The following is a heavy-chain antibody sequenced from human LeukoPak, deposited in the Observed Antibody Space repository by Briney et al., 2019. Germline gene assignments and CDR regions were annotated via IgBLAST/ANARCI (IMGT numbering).Heavy chain of an antibody. Sequence: TGGSLRLSCAASGFSFRTHWMSWVRQAPGKGLEWVANINQDGRKKFYVDSVEGRLTISRDDAKTSLFLQMNSLRVEDTAVYYCAKWMGRDSWGQGTLVTVSS. CDR3: AKWMGRDS. V-gene: IGHV3-7*02. CDR2: INQDGRKK. J-gene: IGHJ4*02. D-gene: IGHD6-19*01. CDR1: GFSFRTHW.